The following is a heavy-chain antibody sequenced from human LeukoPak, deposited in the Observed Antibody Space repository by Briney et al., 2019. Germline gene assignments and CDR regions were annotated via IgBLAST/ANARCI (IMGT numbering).Heavy chain of an antibody. CDR1: GFTFSSYA. J-gene: IGHJ6*02. CDR3: AKGGNGDYYYYGMDV. D-gene: IGHD5-12*01. CDR2: ISGSGGST. Sequence: GGSLRLPCAASGFTFSSYAMSWVRQAPGKGLEWVSAISGSGGSTYYADSVKGRFTISRDNSKNTLYLQMNSLRAEDTAVYYCAKGGNGDYYYYGMDVWGQGTTVTVSS. V-gene: IGHV3-23*01.